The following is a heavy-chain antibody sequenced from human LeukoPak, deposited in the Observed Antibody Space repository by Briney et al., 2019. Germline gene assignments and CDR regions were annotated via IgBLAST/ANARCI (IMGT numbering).Heavy chain of an antibody. V-gene: IGHV3-7*01. CDR1: GFTFSSYW. CDR3: ARMGYYYDSSGYYYVGDY. D-gene: IGHD3-22*01. CDR2: IKQDGSEK. J-gene: IGHJ4*02. Sequence: PGGSLRLSCAASGFTFSSYWMSWVRQAPGKGLEWVANIKQDGSEKYYVDSVKGRFTISRDNAKNSLYLQMNSLRAEDTAVYYCARMGYYYDSSGYYYVGDYWGQGTLVTVSS.